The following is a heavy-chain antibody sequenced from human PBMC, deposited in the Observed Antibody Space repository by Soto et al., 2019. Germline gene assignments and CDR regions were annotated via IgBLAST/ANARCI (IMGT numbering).Heavy chain of an antibody. CDR3: AREPYYYGSGSYPG. D-gene: IGHD3-10*01. CDR1: GGSISSGDYY. CDR2: IYYSGST. V-gene: IGHV4-30-4*01. J-gene: IGHJ4*02. Sequence: TLSLTCTVSGGSISSGDYYWSWIRQPPGKGLEWIGYIYYSGSTYYNPSLKSRATISVDTSKNQFSLKLSSVTAADTAVYYCAREPYYYGSGSYPGWGQGTLVTVSS.